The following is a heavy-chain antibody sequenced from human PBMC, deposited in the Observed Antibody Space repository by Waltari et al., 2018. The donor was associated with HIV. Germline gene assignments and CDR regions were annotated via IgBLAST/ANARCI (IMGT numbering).Heavy chain of an antibody. CDR1: GYTLTTYG. Sequence: QLHLVQSGAEVKKPRAPVQVSCKASGYTLTTYGISWVRQAPGQGLEWRGWISSYNGHTNYAQKLQGRVTMTTDTSTNTAYMELRSLRSDDTAVYYCARVRSSSWSPWYIDYWGQGTPVTVSS. V-gene: IGHV1-18*01. CDR3: ARVRSSSWSPWYIDY. CDR2: ISSYNGHT. D-gene: IGHD6-13*01. J-gene: IGHJ4*02.